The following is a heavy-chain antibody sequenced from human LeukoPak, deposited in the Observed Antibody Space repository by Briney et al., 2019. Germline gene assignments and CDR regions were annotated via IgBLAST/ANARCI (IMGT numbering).Heavy chain of an antibody. D-gene: IGHD3-10*01. CDR1: GYTFTSYD. V-gene: IGHV1-8*01. CDR2: MNPNSGNT. CDR3: AREGEYAPHYFDY. J-gene: IGHJ4*02. Sequence: GASVKVSCKSSGYTFTSYDINWARHATGQGLEWMGWMNPNSGNTGYAQKFQGRVTMTRNTSISTAYMELSSLRSEDTAVYYCAREGEYAPHYFDYWGQGTLVTVSS.